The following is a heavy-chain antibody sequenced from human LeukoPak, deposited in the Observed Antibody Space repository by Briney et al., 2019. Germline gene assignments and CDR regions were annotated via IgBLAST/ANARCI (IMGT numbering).Heavy chain of an antibody. V-gene: IGHV3-53*01. CDR3: ATRIVGATACDY. CDR2: IYSGGST. Sequence: GESLRLSCAASGFTVSSNYMSWVRQAPGKGLEWVSVIYSGGSTYYADSVKGRFTISRDNSKNTLYLQMNSLRAEDTAVYYCATRIVGATACDYWGQGTLVTVSS. D-gene: IGHD1-26*01. CDR1: GFTVSSNY. J-gene: IGHJ4*02.